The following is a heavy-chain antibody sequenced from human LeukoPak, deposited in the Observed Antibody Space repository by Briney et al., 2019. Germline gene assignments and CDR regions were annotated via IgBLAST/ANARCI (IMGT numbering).Heavy chain of an antibody. CDR3: ARDHIAAAGTPVSGYYYYYMDV. CDR2: INPNSGGT. J-gene: IGHJ6*03. D-gene: IGHD6-13*01. CDR1: GYTFTGYY. Sequence: ASVKVSCKASGYTFTGYYMHWVRQAPGQGLEWMGWINPNSGGTNYAQKFQGRVTMTRDTSISTAYMGLSRLRSDDTAVYYCARDHIAAAGTPVSGYYYYYMDVWGKGTTVTVSS. V-gene: IGHV1-2*02.